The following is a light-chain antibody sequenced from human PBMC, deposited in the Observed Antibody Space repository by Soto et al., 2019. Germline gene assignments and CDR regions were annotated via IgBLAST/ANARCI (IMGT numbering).Light chain of an antibody. CDR1: HSVSNY. CDR2: DAS. J-gene: IGKJ1*01. V-gene: IGKV3-11*01. CDR3: QQRSNWLLT. Sequence: EIVLTQSPATLSLSPGEIATLSCRASHSVSNYLAWYQQKPGQAPRLLIYDASNRATGIPARFSGSGSGTDFTLTISSLEPEDLAVYYCQQRSNWLLTFGQGTKVEIK.